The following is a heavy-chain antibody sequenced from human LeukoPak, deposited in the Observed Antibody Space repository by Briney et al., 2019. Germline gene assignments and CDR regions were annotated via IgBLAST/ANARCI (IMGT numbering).Heavy chain of an antibody. D-gene: IGHD3-9*01. J-gene: IGHJ6*03. CDR3: ARSPLNYDILTGHNYYYYMDV. CDR1: GYSFTSYW. V-gene: IGHV5-51*01. CDR2: IYPGDSDT. Sequence: GESLKISCKGSGYSFTSYWIGWVRQMPGKGLEWMGIIYPGDSDTRYSPSFQGQVTISADKSIGTAYLQWSSLKASDTAMYYCARSPLNYDILTGHNYYYYMDVWGKGTTVTVSS.